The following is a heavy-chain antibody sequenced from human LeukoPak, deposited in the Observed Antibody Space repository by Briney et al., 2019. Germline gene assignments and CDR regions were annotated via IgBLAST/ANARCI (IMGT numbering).Heavy chain of an antibody. J-gene: IGHJ4*02. V-gene: IGHV1-8*01. CDR1: GYTFTSYD. Sequence: ASVKVSCKASGYTFTSYDINWVRQATGQGLEWMGWMNPNSGNTGYAQKFQGRVTMTRNTSISTAYMELSSLRSEDTAVYHCARVDSDGEVLDYWGQGTLVTVSS. D-gene: IGHD4-17*01. CDR3: ARVDSDGEVLDY. CDR2: MNPNSGNT.